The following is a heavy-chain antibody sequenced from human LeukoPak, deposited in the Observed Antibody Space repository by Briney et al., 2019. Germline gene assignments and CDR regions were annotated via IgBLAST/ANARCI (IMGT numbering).Heavy chain of an antibody. J-gene: IGHJ3*02. D-gene: IGHD5-12*01. Sequence: SETLSLTCTVSGGSISGGNYYWSWIRQPAGKGLEWIGRIYTSGTTNYNPSPKSRVTISIDTSKNQFSLKLSSVTAADTAVYYCARDLSGYSGYDLRPRDAFDIWGQGTMVTVSS. CDR3: ARDLSGYSGYDLRPRDAFDI. CDR1: GGSISGGNYY. V-gene: IGHV4-61*02. CDR2: IYTSGTT.